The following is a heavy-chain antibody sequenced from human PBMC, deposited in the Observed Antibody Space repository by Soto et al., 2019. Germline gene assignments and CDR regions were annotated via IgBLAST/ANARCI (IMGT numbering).Heavy chain of an antibody. CDR3: ARCMGFDGSGYAFFDS. D-gene: IGHD3-10*01. V-gene: IGHV3-21*01. Sequence: EVQLVESGGGLVKPGGSLRLSCAASGFTFSGHTINWVRQAPGKGLEWVFSVSSSSSYIYYADSVKGRFTVSRDNAEKSLYLQMNSLRAEDTAMYYCARCMGFDGSGYAFFDSWGQGTLVTVSS. J-gene: IGHJ4*02. CDR2: VSSSSSYI. CDR1: GFTFSGHT.